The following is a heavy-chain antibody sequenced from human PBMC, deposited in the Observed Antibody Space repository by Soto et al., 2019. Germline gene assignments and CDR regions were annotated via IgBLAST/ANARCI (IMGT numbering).Heavy chain of an antibody. CDR2: IWYDGSDK. CDR3: AKDYGTTGTKWGASDI. V-gene: IGHV3-33*06. J-gene: IGHJ3*02. D-gene: IGHD1-1*01. Sequence: QVQLVESGGGVVPPGRSLRLSCAASGFTFSKTGMHWVRQAPGKGPEWVAIIWYDGSDKYHADAVKGRFTISRDNSKNMVYLQMNSLRVEDTAVYYCAKDYGTTGTKWGASDIWGRGTMVTVSS. CDR1: GFTFSKTG.